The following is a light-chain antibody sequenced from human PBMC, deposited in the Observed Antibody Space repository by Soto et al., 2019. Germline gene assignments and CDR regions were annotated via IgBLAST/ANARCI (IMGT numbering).Light chain of an antibody. CDR2: AAS. Sequence: DIQMTQSPSSLSASVGDRVTITCRASQSISSYLNWYQQKPGKAPKLLIYAASSLQSGVPSRFSGSGSGTDFTLTISSLQSEDFAVYYCQQCFSIPPTFGHGTKVDI. V-gene: IGKV1-39*01. J-gene: IGKJ1*01. CDR3: QQCFSIPPT. CDR1: QSISSY.